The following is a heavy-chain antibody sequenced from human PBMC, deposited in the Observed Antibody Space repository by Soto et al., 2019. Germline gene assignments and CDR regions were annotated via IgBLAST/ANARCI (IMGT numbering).Heavy chain of an antibody. CDR3: ARDSGSLGNWFDP. Sequence: ASVKVSCKASGYTFTGYYMHWVRQAPGQGLEWMGWINPNSGGTNYAQKFQGRVTMTRDTSISTAYMELSRLRSDDTAVYYCARDSGSLGNWFDPWGQGTLVTVSS. J-gene: IGHJ5*02. CDR1: GYTFTGYY. V-gene: IGHV1-2*02. CDR2: INPNSGGT. D-gene: IGHD3-10*01.